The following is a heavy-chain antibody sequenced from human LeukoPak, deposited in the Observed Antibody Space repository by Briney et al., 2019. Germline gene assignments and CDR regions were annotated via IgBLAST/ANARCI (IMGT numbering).Heavy chain of an antibody. V-gene: IGHV3-7*01. D-gene: IGHD1-26*01. Sequence: AGGSLRLSCAASGFTFSSYWMSWVRQAPGKGLEWVANIKQDGSEKYYVDSVKGRFTISRDNAKHTLYLQMNSLRAEDTAVYYCARVAGATIWAFDYWGQGTLVTVSS. J-gene: IGHJ4*02. CDR2: IKQDGSEK. CDR3: ARVAGATIWAFDY. CDR1: GFTFSSYW.